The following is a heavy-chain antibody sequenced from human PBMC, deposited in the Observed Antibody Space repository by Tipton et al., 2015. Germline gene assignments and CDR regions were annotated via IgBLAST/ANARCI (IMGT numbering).Heavy chain of an antibody. V-gene: IGHV3-64D*08. J-gene: IGHJ4*02. CDR3: AKGGYSTTWPLGD. CDR2: ISSNGGTT. CDR1: GLIFSHFA. D-gene: IGHD5-12*01. Sequence: SLRLSCSGSGLIFSHFAMHWVRQAPGKRLEDLSAISSNGGTTYYADSVRGRFTISRDNSKNTLYLQMSSLRTEDTATYYCAKGGYSTTWPLGDWGQGTLVTVSS.